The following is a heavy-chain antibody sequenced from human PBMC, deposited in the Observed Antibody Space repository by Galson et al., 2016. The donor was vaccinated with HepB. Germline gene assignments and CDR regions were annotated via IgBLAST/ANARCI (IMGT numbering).Heavy chain of an antibody. D-gene: IGHD4-17*01. CDR3: AREDDYGDYFRGSYGMDV. CDR1: GFTFSNFG. CDR2: IWFDGSTK. V-gene: IGHV3-33*01. J-gene: IGHJ6*04. Sequence: SLRLSCAASGFTFSNFGIHWVRQAPGKGLEWVAVIWFDGSTKYYSDSVKGRFTISRDDSKNTLFLQMNSLRAGDTAVYYCAREDDYGDYFRGSYGMDVWGKWTTVTVSS.